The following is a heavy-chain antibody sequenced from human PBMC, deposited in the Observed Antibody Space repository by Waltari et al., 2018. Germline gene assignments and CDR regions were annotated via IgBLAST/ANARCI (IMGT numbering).Heavy chain of an antibody. J-gene: IGHJ4*02. CDR1: GFTFSNAW. D-gene: IGHD2-21*01. CDR3: TTDGLHIGVVE. Sequence: EVQLVESGGGLVKPGWSLSLSCAASGFTFSNAWMSWLRQAPGKGLEWVGRMKSKTDGGTTDYAAPVKGRFTISRDDSKNTLYLQMNSLKTEDTAVYYCTTDGLHIGVVEWGQGTLVTVSS. CDR2: MKSKTDGGTT. V-gene: IGHV3-15*01.